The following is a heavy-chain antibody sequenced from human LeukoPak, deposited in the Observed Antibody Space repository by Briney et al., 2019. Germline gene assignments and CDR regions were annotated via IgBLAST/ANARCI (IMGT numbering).Heavy chain of an antibody. V-gene: IGHV4-39*07. CDR2: IYYSGST. Sequence: SETLSLTCTVSGGSISRSHYYWGWIRQPPGKGLEWIGSIYYSGSTYYNPSLKSRVTILTDTSKNQFSLILTSVTAADTAVYYCARGSSSSTYNWFDPWGQGTLVTVSS. CDR1: GGSISRSHYY. D-gene: IGHD6-6*01. J-gene: IGHJ5*02. CDR3: ARGSSSSTYNWFDP.